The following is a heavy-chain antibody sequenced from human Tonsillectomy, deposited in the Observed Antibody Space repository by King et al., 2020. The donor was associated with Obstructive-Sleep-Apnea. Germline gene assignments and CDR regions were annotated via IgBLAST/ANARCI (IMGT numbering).Heavy chain of an antibody. V-gene: IGHV3-21*01. J-gene: IGHJ4*02. Sequence: VQLVESGGGLVKPGGSLRLSCAASGFSFSNYSMNWVRQAPGKGLEWVSSISSKSSYMYYADSVKGRFTISRDNVKNSLYLQINSLRAEDTAVYYCARDGTPRGDYGPSGFDYGGQGTLVTVSS. CDR2: ISSKSSYM. CDR3: ARDGTPRGDYGPSGFDY. CDR1: GFSFSNYS. D-gene: IGHD4-17*01.